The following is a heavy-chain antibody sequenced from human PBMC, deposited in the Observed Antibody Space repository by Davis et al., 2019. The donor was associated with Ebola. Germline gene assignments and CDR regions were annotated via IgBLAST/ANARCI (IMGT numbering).Heavy chain of an antibody. V-gene: IGHV7-4-1*02. J-gene: IGHJ3*02. CDR1: GYSFTTYG. Sequence: AASVKVSCKASGYSFTTYGMHWVRQAPGQGLEWMGWINTNTGNPTYAKGFTGRFVFSLDTSVSTAYLQINSLKADDTAVYYCASRPDIWGQGTMVTVSS. CDR3: ASRPDI. CDR2: INTNTGNP.